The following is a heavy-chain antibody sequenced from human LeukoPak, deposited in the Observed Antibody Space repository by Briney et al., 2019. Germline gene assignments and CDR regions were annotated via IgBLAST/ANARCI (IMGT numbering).Heavy chain of an antibody. V-gene: IGHV3-13*01. J-gene: IGHJ3*02. CDR2: IGTAGDT. CDR1: GFTFSSYA. D-gene: IGHD6-13*01. CDR3: ARAAGIAAALQTGDAFDI. Sequence: GGSLRLSCAASGFTFSSYAMSWVRQAPGKGLEWVSAIGTAGDTYYPGSVKGRFTISRENAKNSLYLQMNSLRAGDTAVYYCARAAGIAAALQTGDAFDIWGQGTMVTVSS.